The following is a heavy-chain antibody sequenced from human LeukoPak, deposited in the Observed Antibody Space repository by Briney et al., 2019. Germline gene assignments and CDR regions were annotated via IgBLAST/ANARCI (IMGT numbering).Heavy chain of an antibody. D-gene: IGHD2-2*01. J-gene: IGHJ4*02. V-gene: IGHV3-21*04. CDR2: ISSSSSYI. Sequence: GGSLRLSCAASGFTFSSYSMNWVRQAPGKGLEWVSSISSSSSYIYYADSVKGRFTISRDNAKNSLYLQMNSLRAEDTAAYYCASTYCSSTSCYYYWGQGTLVTVSS. CDR1: GFTFSSYS. CDR3: ASTYCSSTSCYYY.